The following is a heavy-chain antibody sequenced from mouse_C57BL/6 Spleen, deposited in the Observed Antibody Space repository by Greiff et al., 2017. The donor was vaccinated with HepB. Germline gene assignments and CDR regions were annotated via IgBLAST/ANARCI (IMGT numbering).Heavy chain of an antibody. D-gene: IGHD2-3*01. J-gene: IGHJ2*01. V-gene: IGHV1-64*01. CDR3: ARDDGYYCFDY. Sequence: QVQLQQPGAELVKPGASVKLSCKASGYTFTSYWMHWVKQRPGQGLEWIGMIHPNSGSTNYNEKFKSKATLTVDKSSSKAYRQLSSLTSEDSAVYYSARDDGYYCFDYWGQGTTLTVSS. CDR1: GYTFTSYW. CDR2: IHPNSGST.